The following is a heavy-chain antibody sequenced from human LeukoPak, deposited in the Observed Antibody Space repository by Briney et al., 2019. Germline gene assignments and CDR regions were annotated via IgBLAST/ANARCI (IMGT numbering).Heavy chain of an antibody. Sequence: SETLSLTCTVSGGSISSSSYYWGWIRQPPGKGLEWIGSIYYSGSTYYNPSLKSRVTISVDTSKNQFSLKLSSVTAADTAVYYCARGRIEFDPWGQGTLVTVSS. J-gene: IGHJ5*02. CDR1: GGSISSSSYY. D-gene: IGHD2-15*01. V-gene: IGHV4-39*07. CDR2: IYYSGST. CDR3: ARGRIEFDP.